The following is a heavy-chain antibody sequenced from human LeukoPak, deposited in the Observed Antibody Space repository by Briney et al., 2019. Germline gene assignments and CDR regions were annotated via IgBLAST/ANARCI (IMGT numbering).Heavy chain of an antibody. D-gene: IGHD2-2*01. Sequence: ASVKVSCKASGYTFTYYYMHLVRQAPGQGLEWMGWINPNRGDTNYAQKFQGRVTMTRDTSISTAYMELTRLRSDDTAVYYCARSVGYCSSSSCYRPNWFDPWGQGTLVTVSS. CDR1: GYTFTYYY. J-gene: IGHJ5*02. CDR3: ARSVGYCSSSSCYRPNWFDP. V-gene: IGHV1-2*02. CDR2: INPNRGDT.